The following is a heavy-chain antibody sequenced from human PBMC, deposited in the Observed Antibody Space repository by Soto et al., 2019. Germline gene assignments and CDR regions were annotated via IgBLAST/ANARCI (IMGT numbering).Heavy chain of an antibody. J-gene: IGHJ4*02. D-gene: IGHD3-22*01. V-gene: IGHV3-23*01. CDR2: ISGSPSST. Sequence: GGCLRLSCAASGFTFSTYAMSWVRQAPGKGLEWVSAISGSPSSTYYADSVKGRFTISRDNSKKTLFLQMSSLRAEDTAINYCAKDGYDSSGYLYYFDYWRQGIAVTVSS. CDR1: GFTFSTYA. CDR3: AKDGYDSSGYLYYFDY.